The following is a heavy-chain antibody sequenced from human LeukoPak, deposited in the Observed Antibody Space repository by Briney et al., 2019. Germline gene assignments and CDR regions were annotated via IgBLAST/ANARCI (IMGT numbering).Heavy chain of an antibody. CDR2: IWYDGSKK. D-gene: IGHD3/OR15-3a*01. CDR3: ARYFGTISSFDY. V-gene: IGHV3-33*01. CDR1: GFTFSSYG. Sequence: GRSLRLSCAASGFTFSSYGMHWVRRAPGKGLEWVAVIWYDGSKKYYADSVKGRFTISRDQSKNTLYLQMNSLRAEDTAVYYCARYFGTISSFDYWGQGTLVTVSS. J-gene: IGHJ4*02.